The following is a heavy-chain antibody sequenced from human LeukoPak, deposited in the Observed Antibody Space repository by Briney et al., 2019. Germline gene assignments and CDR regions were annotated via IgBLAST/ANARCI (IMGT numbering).Heavy chain of an antibody. V-gene: IGHV4-39*01. Sequence: SETLSLTCTVSGGSISSSSYYWGWIRQPPGKGLEWIGSIYYSGGTYYNPSLKSRVTISVDTSKNQFSLKLSSVTAADTAVYYCARIPWFGEFMVGSYYFDYWGQGTLVTVSS. CDR2: IYYSGGT. D-gene: IGHD3-10*01. J-gene: IGHJ4*02. CDR3: ARIPWFGEFMVGSYYFDY. CDR1: GGSISSSSYY.